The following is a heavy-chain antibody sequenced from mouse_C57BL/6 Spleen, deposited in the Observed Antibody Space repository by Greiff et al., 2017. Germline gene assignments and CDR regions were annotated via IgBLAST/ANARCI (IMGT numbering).Heavy chain of an antibody. D-gene: IGHD1-1*01. CDR3: ARETTVVRYFDY. CDR1: GFTFSDYG. CDR2: ISGGSSTI. J-gene: IGHJ2*01. V-gene: IGHV5-17*01. Sequence: EVKLVESGGGLVKPGGSLKLSCAASGFTFSDYGMHWVRQAPEKGLEWVAYISGGSSTIYYADTVKGRFTISRDNAKNTLFLQMTSLRSEDTAMYYCARETTVVRYFDYWGQGTTLTVSS.